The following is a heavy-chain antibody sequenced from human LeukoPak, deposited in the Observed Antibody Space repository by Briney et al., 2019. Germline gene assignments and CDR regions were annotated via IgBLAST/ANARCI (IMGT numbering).Heavy chain of an antibody. Sequence: GGSLRLSCAASGFTFSSYGMHWVRQAPGKGLEWVAFIRYDGSNKYYADSVKGRFTISRDNSKNSLYLQMNSLRAEDTAVYYCARLREIPVFGVVTKSTSYFDYWGQGTLVTVSS. CDR3: ARLREIPVFGVVTKSTSYFDY. D-gene: IGHD3-3*01. V-gene: IGHV3-30*02. CDR2: IRYDGSNK. CDR1: GFTFSSYG. J-gene: IGHJ4*02.